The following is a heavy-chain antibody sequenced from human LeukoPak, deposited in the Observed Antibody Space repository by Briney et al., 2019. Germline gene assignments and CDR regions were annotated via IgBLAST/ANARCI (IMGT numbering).Heavy chain of an antibody. Sequence: SETLSLTCTVSGGSISSSSYYWGWIRQPPGKGLEWIGSIYYSGSTHYNPSLKSRVTISVDTSKNQFSLKLSSVTAADTAVYYCARADSTPPRLDYWGQGTLVTVSS. CDR3: ARADSTPPRLDY. CDR1: GGSISSSSYY. J-gene: IGHJ4*02. CDR2: IYYSGST. V-gene: IGHV4-39*07.